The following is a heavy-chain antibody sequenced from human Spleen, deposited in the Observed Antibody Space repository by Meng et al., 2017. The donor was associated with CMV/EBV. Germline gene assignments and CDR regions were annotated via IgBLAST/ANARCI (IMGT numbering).Heavy chain of an antibody. V-gene: IGHV4-34*01. J-gene: IGHJ2*01. CDR3: ARGRAPYWYFEL. Sequence: LTCAVYGGSFSGYYWSWLRQPPGQGLEWIGEINHSGSTNYNPSLKSRVTISVDTSKNQFSLKLSSVTAADTAVYYCARGRAPYWYFELWGRGTLVTVSS. CDR2: INHSGST. CDR1: GGSFSGYY.